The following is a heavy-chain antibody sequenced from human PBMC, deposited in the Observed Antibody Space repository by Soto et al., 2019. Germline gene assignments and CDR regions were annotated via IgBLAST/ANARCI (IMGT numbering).Heavy chain of an antibody. CDR1: GYTYTSYA. Sequence: ASVKVSCKASGYTYTSYAMHWVRQAPGQRLEWMGWINAGNGNTKYSQKFQGRVTITRDTSASTAYMEPSSLRSEDTAVYYCARHPGDSSGWYWYIDYWGQGTLVTVSS. D-gene: IGHD6-19*01. CDR3: ARHPGDSSGWYWYIDY. V-gene: IGHV1-3*01. CDR2: INAGNGNT. J-gene: IGHJ4*02.